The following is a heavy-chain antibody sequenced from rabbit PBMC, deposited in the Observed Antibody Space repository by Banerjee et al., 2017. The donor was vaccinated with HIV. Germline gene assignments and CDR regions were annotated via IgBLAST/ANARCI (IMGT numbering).Heavy chain of an antibody. J-gene: IGHJ6*01. CDR2: IYTGTVSDRT. CDR1: GFDLSNYD. V-gene: IGHV1S45*01. Sequence: QEQLEESGGGLVKPGASPTLTCKASGFDLSNYDMCWVRQAPGKGLEWIACIYTGTVSDRTYYASWAKGRFTISKTSSTTVTLQMTSLTAADTATYFCARDTGSSFSSYGMDLWGPGTLVTVS. CDR3: ARDTGSSFSSYGMDL. D-gene: IGHD8-1*01.